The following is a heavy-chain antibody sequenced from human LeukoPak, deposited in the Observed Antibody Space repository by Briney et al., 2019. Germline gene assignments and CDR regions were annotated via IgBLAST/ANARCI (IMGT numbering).Heavy chain of an antibody. V-gene: IGHV1-69*05. CDR3: ARDGLEYSSSWPGYFQH. Sequence: GASVKVSCKASGGTFSSYAISWVRQAPGQGLEWMGGIIPIFGTANYAQKFQGRVTITTDESTSTAYMELSSLRSEDTAVYYCARDGLEYSSSWPGYFQHWGQGTLVTVSS. CDR2: IIPIFGTA. CDR1: GGTFSSYA. D-gene: IGHD6-13*01. J-gene: IGHJ1*01.